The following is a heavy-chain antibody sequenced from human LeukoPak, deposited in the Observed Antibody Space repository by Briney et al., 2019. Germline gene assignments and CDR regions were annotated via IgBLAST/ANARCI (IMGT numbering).Heavy chain of an antibody. J-gene: IGHJ5*02. D-gene: IGHD3-22*01. CDR1: GFTFSSYS. Sequence: PGGSLRLSCAASGFTFSSYSMNWVRQAPGKGLEWVSYISSSSSTIYYADSVEGRFTISRDNSKNTLYLQMNSLRAEDTAVYYCAKERRDAGHYDSSGYYGSWGQGTLVTVSS. CDR2: ISSSSSTI. V-gene: IGHV3-48*01. CDR3: AKERRDAGHYDSSGYYGS.